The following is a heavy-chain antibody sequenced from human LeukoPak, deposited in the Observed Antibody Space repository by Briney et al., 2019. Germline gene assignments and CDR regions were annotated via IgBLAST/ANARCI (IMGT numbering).Heavy chain of an antibody. V-gene: IGHV4-38-2*01. Sequence: AETLSLTCAVSGYSISSSNYWGWIRQPPGKGLEWIGNIHHIWNTYYNPSLKNRVTISLDTSKNQFSLKLSSVTAADTAVYYCARVLIVVVTEEYDAFDIWGQGTMVTVSS. CDR3: ARVLIVVVTEEYDAFDI. J-gene: IGHJ3*02. D-gene: IGHD2-21*02. CDR2: IHHIWNT. CDR1: GYSISSSNY.